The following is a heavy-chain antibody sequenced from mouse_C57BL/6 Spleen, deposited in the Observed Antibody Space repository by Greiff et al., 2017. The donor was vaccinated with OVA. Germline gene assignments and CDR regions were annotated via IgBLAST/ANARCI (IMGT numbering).Heavy chain of an antibody. V-gene: IGHV1-26*01. CDR1: GYTFTDYY. J-gene: IGHJ2*01. Sequence: VQLQQSGPELVKPGASVKISCKASGYTFTDYYMNWVKQSHGKSLEWIGDINPNNGGTSYNQEFKGKATLTVDKSSSTAYMELRSLTSEDSAVYYCARSLYGSSYYWGQGTTLTVSS. CDR3: ARSLYGSSYY. D-gene: IGHD1-1*01. CDR2: INPNNGGT.